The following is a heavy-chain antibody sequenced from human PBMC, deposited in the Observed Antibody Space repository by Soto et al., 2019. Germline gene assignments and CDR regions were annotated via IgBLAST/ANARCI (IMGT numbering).Heavy chain of an antibody. D-gene: IGHD1-7*01. Sequence: PWGTLRLSCAASGFTCSSYSMNWVRQAPGKGLEWVSYISSSSITIYYADSVKGRFTISRDNAKNSLYLQMNSLRDEDTAVYYCASGGTTPNWFDPWGQGTLVTVSS. CDR1: GFTCSSYS. CDR2: ISSSSITI. CDR3: ASGGTTPNWFDP. J-gene: IGHJ5*02. V-gene: IGHV3-48*02.